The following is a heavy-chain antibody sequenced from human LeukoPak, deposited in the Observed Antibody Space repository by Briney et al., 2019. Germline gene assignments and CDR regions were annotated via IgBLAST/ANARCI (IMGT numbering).Heavy chain of an antibody. CDR2: ISAYNGNT. J-gene: IGHJ4*02. Sequence: ASVKVSCKASGYTFTSYGISWVRQAPGQGLEWMGWISAYNGNTNYAQKLQGRVTMTTDTSTSTAYMELRSLRSDDTAVYYCARFNYDILTGYVFDYWGQGTLVTVSS. V-gene: IGHV1-18*01. CDR1: GYTFTSYG. D-gene: IGHD3-9*01. CDR3: ARFNYDILTGYVFDY.